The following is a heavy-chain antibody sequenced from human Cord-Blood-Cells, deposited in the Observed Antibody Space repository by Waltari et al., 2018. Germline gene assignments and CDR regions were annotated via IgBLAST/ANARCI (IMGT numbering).Heavy chain of an antibody. V-gene: IGHV5-51*01. Sequence: EVQLVQSGAEVKKLGESLKISCKGSGYSFTSYWIGWVRQMPGKGLGWMGIIYPRVSNTRNSTSSKAQVTIASTQSNSTAYLQWSSLKASATAMYYCARIHDSSSLVCFDYWGQGTLGTVSS. J-gene: IGHJ4*02. CDR2: IYPRVSNT. CDR1: GYSFTSYW. CDR3: ARIHDSSSLVCFDY. D-gene: IGHD6-6*01.